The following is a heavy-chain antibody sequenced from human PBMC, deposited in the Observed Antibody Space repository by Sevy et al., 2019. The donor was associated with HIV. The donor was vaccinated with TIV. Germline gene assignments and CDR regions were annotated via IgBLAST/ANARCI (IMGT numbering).Heavy chain of an antibody. V-gene: IGHV3-23*01. Sequence: GGSLRLSCAASGFTFSISAMTWVRHAPGKGLEWVSVISGSGNSAYYADSVKGRFTISRDNSKNTLSLQMNSLRAEDTAVYYCVKGGRSYGDSYFDHWGQGTLVTVSS. J-gene: IGHJ4*02. CDR2: ISGSGNSA. CDR1: GFTFSISA. CDR3: VKGGRSYGDSYFDH. D-gene: IGHD5-18*01.